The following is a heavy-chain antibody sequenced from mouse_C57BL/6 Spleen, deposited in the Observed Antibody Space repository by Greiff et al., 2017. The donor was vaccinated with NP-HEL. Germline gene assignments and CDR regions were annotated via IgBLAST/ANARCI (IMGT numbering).Heavy chain of an antibody. CDR2: ISNLAYSI. CDR1: GFTFSDYG. V-gene: IGHV5-15*01. CDR3: ARQTVVENYYAMDY. D-gene: IGHD1-1*01. J-gene: IGHJ4*01. Sequence: EVKLMESGGGLVQPGGSLKLSCAASGFTFSDYGMAWVRQAPRKGPEWVAFISNLAYSIYYADTVTGRFTISRENAKNTLYLEMSSLRSEDTAMYYCARQTVVENYYAMDYWGQGTSVTVSS.